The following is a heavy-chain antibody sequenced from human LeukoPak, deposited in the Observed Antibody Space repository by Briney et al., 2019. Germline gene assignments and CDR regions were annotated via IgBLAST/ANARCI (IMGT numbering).Heavy chain of an antibody. V-gene: IGHV4-4*07. D-gene: IGHD6-19*01. CDR2: IYTSGST. CDR1: GGSISSYY. J-gene: IGHJ3*02. Sequence: SETLSLTCTVSGGSISSYYWSLIRQPAGKGLEWIGRIYTSGSTNYNPSLKSRVTMSVDTSKDQFSLKLSSVTAADTAVYYCASTGYSSGWGAFDIWGQGTMVTVSS. CDR3: ASTGYSSGWGAFDI.